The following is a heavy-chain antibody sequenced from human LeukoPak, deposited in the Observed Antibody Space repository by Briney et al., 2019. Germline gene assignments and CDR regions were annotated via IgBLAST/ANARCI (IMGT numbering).Heavy chain of an antibody. V-gene: IGHV5-51*01. J-gene: IGHJ6*02. Sequence: GESLKISCKGSGYSFTSYWIGWVRQMPGKGLEWMGIIYPGDSDTRNSPSFQGQVTISADKSISTAYLQWSSLKASDTAMYYCASYPPGVPARGGSNYYYYGMDVWGQGTTVTVSS. CDR2: IYPGDSDT. CDR1: GYSFTSYW. D-gene: IGHD2-2*01. CDR3: ASYPPGVPARGGSNYYYYGMDV.